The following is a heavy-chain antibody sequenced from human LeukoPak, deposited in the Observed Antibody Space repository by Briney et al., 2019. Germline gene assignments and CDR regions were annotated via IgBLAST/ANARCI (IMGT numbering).Heavy chain of an antibody. Sequence: GGSLRLSCEASGFTLRNPAMSWVRQAPGKGLEWVSTISGSGGGTYYADSVKGRFAISRDTSRNSLYLQMNSPRAEDTAVYYCAKAGNFWYYFDYWGQGTLVTVSS. V-gene: IGHV3-23*01. J-gene: IGHJ4*02. CDR2: ISGSGGGT. CDR1: GFTLRNPA. CDR3: AKAGNFWYYFDY. D-gene: IGHD2-8*02.